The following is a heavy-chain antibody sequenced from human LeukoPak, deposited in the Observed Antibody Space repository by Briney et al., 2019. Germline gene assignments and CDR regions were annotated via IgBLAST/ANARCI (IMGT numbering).Heavy chain of an antibody. V-gene: IGHV3-11*01. D-gene: IGHD1-26*01. CDR2: ISSSGSTI. CDR3: ARGHNYYYPTRFDY. J-gene: IGHJ4*02. CDR1: GFTFSDYY. Sequence: PGGSLRLSCAASGFTFSDYYMSWLRQAPGKGLEWVSYISSSGSTIYYADSVKGRFTISRDNAKNSLYLQMNSLRAEDTAVYYCARGHNYYYPTRFDYWGQGTLVTVSS.